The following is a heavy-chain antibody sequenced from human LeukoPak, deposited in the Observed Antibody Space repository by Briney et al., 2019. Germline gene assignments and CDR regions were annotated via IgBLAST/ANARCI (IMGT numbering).Heavy chain of an antibody. Sequence: ASVKVSCKVSGYTLTELSMHWVRQAPGKGLGWMGGFDPEDGETIYAQKFQGRVTMTEDTSTDTAYMELSSLRSEDTAVYYCAASLIVGDQANFDYWGQGTLVTVSS. CDR3: AASLIVGDQANFDY. V-gene: IGHV1-24*01. CDR1: GYTLTELS. D-gene: IGHD1-26*01. CDR2: FDPEDGET. J-gene: IGHJ4*02.